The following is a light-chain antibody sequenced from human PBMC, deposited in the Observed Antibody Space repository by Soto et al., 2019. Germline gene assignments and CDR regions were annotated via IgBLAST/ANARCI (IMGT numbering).Light chain of an antibody. Sequence: EIVLTQSPGTLSLSPGETASLSCRASQSVNSNYLAWYQQMPGQSPRVLIYGSSSRATGIPDRFSGSGSGTDFTLTISRLEPEDFAEYYCQQYDTSPRTFGQGTKVEIK. V-gene: IGKV3-20*01. CDR2: GSS. CDR1: QSVNSNY. J-gene: IGKJ1*01. CDR3: QQYDTSPRT.